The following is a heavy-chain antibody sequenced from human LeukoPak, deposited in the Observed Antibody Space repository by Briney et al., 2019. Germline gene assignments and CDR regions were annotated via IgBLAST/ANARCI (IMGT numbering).Heavy chain of an antibody. Sequence: PGGSLRLSCAASGFTFSKYGMHWVRQAPGKGLEWVAVISYDGGNKYCADSVKGRFTISRDNSKNTLYLQMNSLRTEDTAVYYCAKHGLPLVVISAPLDYWGQGTLVTVSS. V-gene: IGHV3-30*18. J-gene: IGHJ4*02. D-gene: IGHD2-15*01. CDR2: ISYDGGNK. CDR1: GFTFSKYG. CDR3: AKHGLPLVVISAPLDY.